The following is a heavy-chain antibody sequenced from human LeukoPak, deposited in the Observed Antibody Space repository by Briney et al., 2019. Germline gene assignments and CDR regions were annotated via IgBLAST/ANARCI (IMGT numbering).Heavy chain of an antibody. CDR1: RFTLSNDY. J-gene: IGHJ5*02. Sequence: GGSLRLSCAASRFTLSNDYMAWVRQAPGRGLEWVSLIYGDGTTFYTDSVKGRFTISRDNFKNTLYLQMSNLRPEDTALYYCARDRAGAQSWVALDPWGQGTLVTVSS. D-gene: IGHD3-10*01. V-gene: IGHV3-66*02. CDR3: ARDRAGAQSWVALDP. CDR2: IYGDGTT.